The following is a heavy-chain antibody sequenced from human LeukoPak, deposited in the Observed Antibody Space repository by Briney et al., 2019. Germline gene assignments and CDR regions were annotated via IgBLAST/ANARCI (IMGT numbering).Heavy chain of an antibody. CDR3: ARVATRANWGSRGFDY. D-gene: IGHD7-27*01. CDR1: GGSISSGGYY. Sequence: SETLSLTCTVSGGSISSGGYYWSWIRQHPGNGLEWIGYIYYSGSTYYNPSLKSRVTISVDTSKNQFSLKLSSVTAADTAVYYCARVATRANWGSRGFDYWGQGTLVTVSS. V-gene: IGHV4-31*03. CDR2: IYYSGST. J-gene: IGHJ4*02.